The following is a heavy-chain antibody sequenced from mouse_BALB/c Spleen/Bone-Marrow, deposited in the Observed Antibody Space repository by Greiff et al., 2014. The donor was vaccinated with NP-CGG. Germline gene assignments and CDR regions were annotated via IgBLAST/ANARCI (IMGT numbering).Heavy chain of an antibody. V-gene: IGHV1-87*01. J-gene: IGHJ4*01. CDR2: IYPGDGDT. CDR1: GYTFTSYW. D-gene: IGHD2-1*01. CDR3: ASPYGNYDAMDY. Sequence: QVQLQQSGAELARPGASVKLSCKASGYTFTSYWMQGVKQRPGQGLEWIGAIYPGDGDTRYTQKFRGKATLTADKSSNTAYMQLSSLTSEDSAVYFCASPYGNYDAMDYWGQGTSVTVSS.